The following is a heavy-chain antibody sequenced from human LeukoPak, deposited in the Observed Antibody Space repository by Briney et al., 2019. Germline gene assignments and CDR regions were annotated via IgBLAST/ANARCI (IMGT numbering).Heavy chain of an antibody. J-gene: IGHJ4*02. CDR2: TSGSGGST. V-gene: IGHV3-23*01. CDR3: ATRDCSSSTCYPN. CDR1: GFTFSRYV. D-gene: IGHD2-2*01. Sequence: PGGSLRLSCAASGFTFSRYVMSWVRQAPGKGLEWVSATSGSGGSTYYADSVRGRFTISRDNSRNTLYLQMNSLRAEDTAVYYCATRDCSSSTCYPNWGQGTLVTVSS.